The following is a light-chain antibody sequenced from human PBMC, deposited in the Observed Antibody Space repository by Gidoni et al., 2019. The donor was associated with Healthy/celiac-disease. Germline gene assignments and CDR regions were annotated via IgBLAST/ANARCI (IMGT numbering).Light chain of an antibody. CDR3: QQYNSYLFT. V-gene: IGKV1-5*03. Sequence: DIQMTQSPSTLSASVGDRVTIPCRASQSISSWLAWYQQKPGKAPKLLTYKASSLESGVPSRFSGSGSGTEFTLTISSLQPDDFATYYCQQYNSYLFTFGPGTKVDIK. CDR1: QSISSW. CDR2: KAS. J-gene: IGKJ3*01.